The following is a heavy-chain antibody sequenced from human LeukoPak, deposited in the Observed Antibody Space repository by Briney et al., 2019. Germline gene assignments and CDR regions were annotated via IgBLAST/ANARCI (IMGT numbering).Heavy chain of an antibody. CDR3: TRGSGSYYNLGYYYGMDV. CDR1: GFTFSGSA. CDR2: IRSKANSYAT. V-gene: IGHV3-73*01. Sequence: PVGSLRLSCAASGFTFSGSAMHWVRQASGKGLEWVGRIRSKANSYATAYAASVKGRFTISRDDSKNTAYLQMNSLKTEDTAVYYCTRGSGSYYNLGYYYGMDVWGQGTTVTVSS. J-gene: IGHJ6*02. D-gene: IGHD3-10*01.